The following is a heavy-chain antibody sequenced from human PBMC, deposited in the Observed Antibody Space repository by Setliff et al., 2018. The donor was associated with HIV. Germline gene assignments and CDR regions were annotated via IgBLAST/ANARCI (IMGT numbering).Heavy chain of an antibody. CDR1: GFTFSTFS. D-gene: IGHD2-8*01. V-gene: IGHV3-21*01. J-gene: IGHJ4*02. CDR3: ARVRPLGYCSTGACPPDY. CDR2: ITSRSADI. Sequence: ASVKVSCAASGFTFSTFSMSWVRQAPGKGLEWVSSITSRSADIYYADSVRGRFTISRDNARNSLLLQMNSLRADDTAVYYCARVRPLGYCSTGACPPDYWGQGTLVTVSS.